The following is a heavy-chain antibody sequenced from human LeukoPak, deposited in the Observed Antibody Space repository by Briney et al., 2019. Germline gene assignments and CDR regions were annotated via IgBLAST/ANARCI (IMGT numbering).Heavy chain of an antibody. CDR3: ARFKGLGGVIVMAFDY. D-gene: IGHD3-16*02. CDR1: GYTFTSYG. CDR2: ISAYNGNT. V-gene: IGHV1-18*01. Sequence: ASVKVSCKASGYTFTSYGISWVRHAPGQGLEWMGWISAYNGNTNYAQKLQGRVTMTTDTSTSTAYMELRSLRSDDTAVYYCARFKGLGGVIVMAFDYWGQGTLVTVSS. J-gene: IGHJ4*02.